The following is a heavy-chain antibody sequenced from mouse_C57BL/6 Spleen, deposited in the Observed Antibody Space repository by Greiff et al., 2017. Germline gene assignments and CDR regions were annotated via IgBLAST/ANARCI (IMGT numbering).Heavy chain of an antibody. CDR2: ISSGGSST. CDR3: ARGTTVVAHYLDY. D-gene: IGHD1-1*01. CDR1: GFTFSSYG. V-gene: IGHV5-6*02. J-gene: IGHJ2*01. Sequence: EVKVEESGGDLVKPGGSLKLSCAASGFTFSSYGMPWVRQTPDKRLEWVANISSGGSSTYYPDSVKGRLPISRDNAKNTLYLQMSSLKSEDTAMYNSARGTTVVAHYLDYWGKGTTLTVSS.